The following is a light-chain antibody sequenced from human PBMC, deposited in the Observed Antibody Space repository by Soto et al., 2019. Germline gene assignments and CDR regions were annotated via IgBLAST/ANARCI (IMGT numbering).Light chain of an antibody. CDR1: QSVTTW. J-gene: IGKJ1*01. Sequence: DIQMTQSPSTLSASVGDIVTITCRASQSVTTWLAWYQQKPGKAPNLLIYGASTLESGVPSRFSGSGSGTEFTLTISILQSDDFATYYCQQYNDYPWTFGQGTRVDVK. CDR3: QQYNDYPWT. V-gene: IGKV1-5*01. CDR2: GAS.